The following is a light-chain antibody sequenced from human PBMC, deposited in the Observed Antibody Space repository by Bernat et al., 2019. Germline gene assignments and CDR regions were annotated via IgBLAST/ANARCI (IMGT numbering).Light chain of an antibody. Sequence: DVVMTQSPLSLPVTLGQPASISCRSSQSLVYSDGNTYLNWFQQRPGQSPGRLIYKVSSRDSGVPDRFSGSGSGTDFTLKISRVEAEDVGVYYCMQGTHWPPITFGQGTRLEIK. CDR3: MQGTHWPPIT. CDR2: KVS. J-gene: IGKJ5*01. V-gene: IGKV2-30*01. CDR1: QSLVYSDGNTY.